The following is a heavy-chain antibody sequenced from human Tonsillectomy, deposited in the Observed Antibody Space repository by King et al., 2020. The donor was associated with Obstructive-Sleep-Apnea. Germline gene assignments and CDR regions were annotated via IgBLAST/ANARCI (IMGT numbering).Heavy chain of an antibody. CDR3: ARDVYGSPPGWFDP. J-gene: IGHJ5*02. CDR1: GVSISSGGDY. D-gene: IGHD2-2*03. CDR2: ICYSGST. V-gene: IGHV4-31*03. Sequence: VQLQESGPGLVKPSQTLSLTCTVSGVSISSGGDYLSWIRQHPGKGLEGIGYICYSGSTFYNSSLNSRVTISVDTTKNQFSLKLSSVTAADTAVYYCARDVYGSPPGWFDPWGQGTLVTVSS.